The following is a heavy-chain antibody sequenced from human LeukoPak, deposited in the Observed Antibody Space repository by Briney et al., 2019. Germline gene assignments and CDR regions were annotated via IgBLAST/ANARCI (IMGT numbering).Heavy chain of an antibody. CDR2: IKQDGSEK. Sequence: GSLRLSCAASGFTFSSYWMSWVRQAPGKGLERVANIKQDGSEKYFVDSVKGRFTISRDNAKNSLYLQMNSLRAEDTAMYYCARGVVVPAALDYWGQGTLVTVSS. CDR1: GFTFSSYW. CDR3: ARGVVVPAALDY. J-gene: IGHJ4*02. V-gene: IGHV3-7*01. D-gene: IGHD2-2*01.